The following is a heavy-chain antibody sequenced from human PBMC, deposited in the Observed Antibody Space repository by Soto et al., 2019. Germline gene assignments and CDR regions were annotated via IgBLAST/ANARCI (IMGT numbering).Heavy chain of an antibody. CDR1: GFTVSNNY. CDR2: IYSGGYT. CDR3: APRPGGGGY. Sequence: EVQLVESGGGLIQPGGSLRLSCAVSGFTVSNNYMSWVRQAPGKGLEGVSVIYSGGYTAYGDSVKGRFTISRDNSKNTLYLKMNSRGAGARAVFYWAPRPGGGGYWGQGTLVTVSS. D-gene: IGHD3-10*01. J-gene: IGHJ4*02. V-gene: IGHV3-53*01.